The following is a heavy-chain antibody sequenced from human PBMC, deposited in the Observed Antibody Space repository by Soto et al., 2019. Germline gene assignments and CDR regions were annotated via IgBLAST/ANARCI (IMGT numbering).Heavy chain of an antibody. J-gene: IGHJ4*02. V-gene: IGHV4-34*01. CDR2: INHSGST. CDR1: GGSFSGYY. D-gene: IGHD3-10*01. Sequence: SETLSLTCAVYGGSFSGYYWSWIRQPPGKGVEWIGEINHSGSTNYNPSLKSRVTISVDTSKNQFSLKLSSVTAADTAVYYFAGIGREYYFDYWGQGTLVTVSS. CDR3: AGIGREYYFDY.